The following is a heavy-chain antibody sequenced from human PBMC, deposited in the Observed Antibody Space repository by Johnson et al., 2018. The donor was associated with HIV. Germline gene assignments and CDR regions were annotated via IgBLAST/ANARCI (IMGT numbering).Heavy chain of an antibody. CDR1: GVTFSNAW. CDR3: ATVVVITQDAFDI. D-gene: IGHD3-22*01. Sequence: MQLVESGGGLVQPGGSLRLSCAASGVTFSNAWMSWVRQAPGKGLEWVGRIKSKTDGGTTDYAAPVKGRFTISRSESKNTLYLQMNSLKIEDTAVYYCATVVVITQDAFDIWGQGTMVTVSS. V-gene: IGHV3-15*01. CDR2: IKSKTDGGTT. J-gene: IGHJ3*02.